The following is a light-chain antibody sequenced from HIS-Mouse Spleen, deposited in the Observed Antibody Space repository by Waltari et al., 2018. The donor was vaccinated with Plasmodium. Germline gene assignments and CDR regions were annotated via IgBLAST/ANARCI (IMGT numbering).Light chain of an antibody. CDR3: QQYNNWSFT. CDR2: GAS. J-gene: IGKJ3*01. Sequence: EIVMPQSPATLSFSPGERSTLSCRASQSVSSNLAWYQQKPGQAPRLLIYGASTRATGIPARFSGSGSGTEFTLTISSLQSEDFAVYYCQQYNNWSFTFGPGTKVDIK. V-gene: IGKV3-15*01. CDR1: QSVSSN.